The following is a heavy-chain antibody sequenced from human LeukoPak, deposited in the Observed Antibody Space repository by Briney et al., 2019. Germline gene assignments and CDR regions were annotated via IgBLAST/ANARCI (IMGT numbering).Heavy chain of an antibody. J-gene: IGHJ4*02. CDR1: GGSISSSISY. CDR2: LDYSGST. CDR3: ARQTGSGLFILP. Sequence: SETLSLTCTVSGGSISSSISYWGWIRQPPGKGLEWIGSLDYSGSTYYNPSLKSRVTISVDTSKNQFSLKLSSVTAADTAVYYCARQTGSGLFILPGGQGTLVTVSS. V-gene: IGHV4-39*01. D-gene: IGHD3/OR15-3a*01.